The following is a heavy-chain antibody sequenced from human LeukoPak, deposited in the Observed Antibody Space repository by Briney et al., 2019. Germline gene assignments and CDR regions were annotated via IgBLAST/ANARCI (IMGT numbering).Heavy chain of an antibody. V-gene: IGHV1-2*06. Sequence: GASVKVSCKASGYTFTGYYMHWVGQAPGQGLEWMGRINPNSGGTNYAQKFQGRVTMTRDTSISTAYMELSRLRSDDTAVYYCARGIAAAGTVDGAFDIWGQGTMVTVSS. CDR3: ARGIAAAGTVDGAFDI. CDR2: INPNSGGT. J-gene: IGHJ3*02. CDR1: GYTFTGYY. D-gene: IGHD6-13*01.